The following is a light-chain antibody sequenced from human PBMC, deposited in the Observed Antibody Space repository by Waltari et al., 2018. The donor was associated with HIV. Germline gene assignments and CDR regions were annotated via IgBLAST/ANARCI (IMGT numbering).Light chain of an antibody. J-gene: IGLJ3*02. CDR3: QSADSSGLYWV. CDR1: ELATQY. V-gene: IGLV3-25*03. CDR2: KDN. Sequence: SYELTQPPSVSVSPGQTASITCGGTELATQYVYWYQQKAGQAPLVIMSKDNERPPGIPDRFSGSNSGTTVTLTISPVQSEDEAHYYCQSADSSGLYWVFGGGTKLTVL.